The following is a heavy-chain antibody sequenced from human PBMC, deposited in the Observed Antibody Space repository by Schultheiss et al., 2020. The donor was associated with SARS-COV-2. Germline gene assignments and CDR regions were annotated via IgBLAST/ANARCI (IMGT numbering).Heavy chain of an antibody. Sequence: SETLSLTCSVSGGSISSGGYYWSWIRQHPGKGLEWIGEINHSGSTNYNPSLKSRVTISVDTSKNQFSLKLSSVTAADTAVYYCARGLLIWFGARGYGMDVWGQGTTGTVSS. J-gene: IGHJ6*02. CDR1: GGSISSGGYY. CDR3: ARGLLIWFGARGYGMDV. V-gene: IGHV4-39*07. D-gene: IGHD3-10*01. CDR2: INHSGST.